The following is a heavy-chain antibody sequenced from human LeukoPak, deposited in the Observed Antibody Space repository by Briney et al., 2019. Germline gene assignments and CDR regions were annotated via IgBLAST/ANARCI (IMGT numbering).Heavy chain of an antibody. CDR2: IYYSGST. V-gene: IGHV4-31*03. CDR3: ARDRFPVFGTYDLT. D-gene: IGHD3-22*01. Sequence: PSQTLSLTCTVSGGSISSGGYYWSWIRQHPGKGLEWIGYIYYSGSTYYNPSLKSRVTISVDTSKNQFSLKLSSVTAADTAVYYCARDRFPVFGTYDLTWGQGTMVTVSS. J-gene: IGHJ3*01. CDR1: GGSISSGGYY.